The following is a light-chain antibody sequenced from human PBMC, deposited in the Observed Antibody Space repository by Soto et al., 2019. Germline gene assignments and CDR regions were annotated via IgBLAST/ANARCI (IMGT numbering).Light chain of an antibody. CDR1: SSDVGSYNL. CDR2: EGS. CDR3: FSYAGSSTVVV. Sequence: QSALTQPASVSGSPGQSITISCTGTSSDVGSYNLVSWYQQHPGKAPKLMIYEGSKRPSGASNRFSGSKSGNTASLTISGLQAEDEADYYCFSYAGSSTVVVFGGGTKLTVL. J-gene: IGLJ2*01. V-gene: IGLV2-23*03.